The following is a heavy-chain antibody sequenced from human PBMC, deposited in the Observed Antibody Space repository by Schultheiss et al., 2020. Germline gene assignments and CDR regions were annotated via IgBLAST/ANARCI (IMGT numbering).Heavy chain of an antibody. Sequence: ASVKVSCKASGYTFTSYGISWARQAPGQGLEWMGWINNANIEYSQRLQGRVTMTTNTATSTVYMELKSLRSDDTAIYYCARDWSETTMVISDYWGQGTLVTVSS. CDR2: INNANI. J-gene: IGHJ4*02. D-gene: IGHD5-18*01. CDR3: ARDWSETTMVISDY. CDR1: GYTFTSYG. V-gene: IGHV1-18*01.